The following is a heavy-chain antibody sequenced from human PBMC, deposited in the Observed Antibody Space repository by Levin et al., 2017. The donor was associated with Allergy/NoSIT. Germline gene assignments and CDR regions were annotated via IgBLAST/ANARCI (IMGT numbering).Heavy chain of an antibody. CDR1: GYTFTGYY. J-gene: IGHJ4*02. CDR3: ARRFASGNYPYYFDY. D-gene: IGHD1-7*01. V-gene: IGHV1-2*02. Sequence: GASVKVSCKASGYTFTGYYIHWVRQAPGQGLEWMGWINPNSAGTNYAQKFQGRVTMTRDTSISTAYMELSRLRSDDTAVYYCARRFASGNYPYYFDYWGQGTLVTVSS. CDR2: INPNSAGT.